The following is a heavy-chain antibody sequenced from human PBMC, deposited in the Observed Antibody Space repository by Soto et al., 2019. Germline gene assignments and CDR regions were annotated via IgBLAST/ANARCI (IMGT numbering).Heavy chain of an antibody. Sequence: GGSLRLSCAASGFTFSSYAMHWVRQAPGKGLEWVAVISYDGSNKYYADSVKGRFTISRDNSKNTLYLQMNSLRAEDTAVYYCAREGEWELHYYFDYWGQGTLVTVSS. J-gene: IGHJ4*02. V-gene: IGHV3-30-3*01. CDR1: GFTFSSYA. CDR3: AREGEWELHYYFDY. CDR2: ISYDGSNK. D-gene: IGHD1-26*01.